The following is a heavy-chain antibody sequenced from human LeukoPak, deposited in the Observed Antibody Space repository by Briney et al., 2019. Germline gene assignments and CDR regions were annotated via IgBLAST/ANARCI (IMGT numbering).Heavy chain of an antibody. CDR2: ISGGSSFT. CDR1: GFKFGDYA. CDR3: ARDLGYSSGPNY. Sequence: GGSLRLSCTASGFKFGDYAMSWVRQAPGKGLEWVSYISGGSSFTYYVDSVKGRFTISRDNAKNSLYLQMNSLRAEDTAVYYCARDLGYSSGPNYWGQGTRVTVSS. D-gene: IGHD6-19*01. V-gene: IGHV3-21*01. J-gene: IGHJ4*02.